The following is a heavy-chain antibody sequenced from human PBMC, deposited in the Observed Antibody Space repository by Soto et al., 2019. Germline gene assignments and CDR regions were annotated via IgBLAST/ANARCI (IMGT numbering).Heavy chain of an antibody. CDR3: AREKMTTVTKGDAFDI. CDR2: IYPGDSDT. J-gene: IGHJ3*02. V-gene: IGHV5-51*01. D-gene: IGHD4-17*01. CDR1: GYSFPSYW. Sequence: GESLKISCKGSGYSFPSYWIGWVRQMPGKGLEWIGIIYPGDSDTRYSPSFQGQVTISADKSISTAYLQWSSLKASDTAMYYCAREKMTTVTKGDAFDIWGQGTMVTVS.